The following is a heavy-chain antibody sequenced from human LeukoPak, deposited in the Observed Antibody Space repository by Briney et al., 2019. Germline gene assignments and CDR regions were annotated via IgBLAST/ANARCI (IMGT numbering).Heavy chain of an antibody. CDR3: AKDQGFSVAGTFGY. J-gene: IGHJ4*02. CDR1: GFTFSSYA. CDR2: ISGSGGST. Sequence: GGSLRLSCAASGFTFSSYAMCWVRQAPGKGLEWVSAISGSGGSTYYADSVKGRFTISRDNSKNTLYLQMNSLRAEDTAVYYCAKDQGFSVAGTFGYWGQGTLVTVSS. D-gene: IGHD6-19*01. V-gene: IGHV3-23*01.